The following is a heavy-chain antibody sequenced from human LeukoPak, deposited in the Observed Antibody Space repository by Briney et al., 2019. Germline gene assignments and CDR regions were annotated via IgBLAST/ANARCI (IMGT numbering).Heavy chain of an antibody. CDR2: INHSGST. J-gene: IGHJ4*02. Sequence: PSETLSLTCAVYGGSFSGYYWSWIRQPPGKGLEWIGEINHSGSTNYNPSLKSRVTISVDTSKNQFSLKLSSVTAADTAVYYCARLGQQWLNLDYWGQGTLVTVSS. D-gene: IGHD6-19*01. CDR3: ARLGQQWLNLDY. CDR1: GGSFSGYY. V-gene: IGHV4-34*01.